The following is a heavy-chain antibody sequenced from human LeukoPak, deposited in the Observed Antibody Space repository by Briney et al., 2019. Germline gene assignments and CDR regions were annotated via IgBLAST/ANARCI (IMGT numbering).Heavy chain of an antibody. CDR1: GYTFTSYD. CDR3: ARQDDYGDYVIDY. J-gene: IGHJ4*02. D-gene: IGHD4-17*01. Sequence: ASVTVSCKASGYTFTSYDIHWVRQATGQGLEWMGWMNPNSGNTGYAQKFQGRVTMTRNTSISTAYMELSSLRSEDTAVYYCARQDDYGDYVIDYWGQGTLVTVSS. V-gene: IGHV1-8*01. CDR2: MNPNSGNT.